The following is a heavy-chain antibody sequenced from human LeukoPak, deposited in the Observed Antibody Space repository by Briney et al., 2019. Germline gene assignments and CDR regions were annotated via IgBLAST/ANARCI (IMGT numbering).Heavy chain of an antibody. V-gene: IGHV3-9*01. CDR1: GFTFDDYA. J-gene: IGHJ3*02. Sequence: GGSLRLSCAASGFTFDDYAMHWVRQAPGKGLEWVSGISWNSGSIGYADSVKGRFTISRDNAKNSLYLQMNSLRAEDTALYYCAKGAFRVFDAFDIWGQGTMVTVSS. CDR3: AKGAFRVFDAFDI. CDR2: ISWNSGSI.